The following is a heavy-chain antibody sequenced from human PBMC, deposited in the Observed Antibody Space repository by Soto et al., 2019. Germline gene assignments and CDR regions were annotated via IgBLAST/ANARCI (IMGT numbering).Heavy chain of an antibody. Sequence: ASVKVSCKASGYTFTSYGISWVRQAPGQGLEWMGWISAYNGNTKYSPNFQGRVTITKDTSASTVYMELSSLRSEDTAVYFCTRDYYDSSGYYPKFDYWGQGTLVTVSS. CDR2: ISAYNGNT. CDR1: GYTFTSYG. CDR3: TRDYYDSSGYYPKFDY. J-gene: IGHJ4*02. D-gene: IGHD3-22*01. V-gene: IGHV1-18*01.